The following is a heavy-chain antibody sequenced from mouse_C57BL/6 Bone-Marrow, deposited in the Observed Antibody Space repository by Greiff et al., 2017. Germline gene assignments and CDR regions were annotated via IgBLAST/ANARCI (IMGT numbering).Heavy chain of an antibody. D-gene: IGHD1-1*01. CDR3: GISSVVSYLDF. V-gene: IGHV1-69*01. J-gene: IGHJ2*01. Sequence: QVQLQQPGAELVMPGASVKLSCKASGYTFTSYWMHWVKQRPGQGLEWIGEIDPSDSYTNYNQKFKGKSTLTVDKSSSTAYMQLSSLTSEDSAVYYCGISSVVSYLDFWGTGTTLTVSS. CDR1: GYTFTSYW. CDR2: IDPSDSYT.